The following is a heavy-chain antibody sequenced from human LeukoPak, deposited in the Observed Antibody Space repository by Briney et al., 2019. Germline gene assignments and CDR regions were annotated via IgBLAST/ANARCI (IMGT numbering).Heavy chain of an antibody. CDR2: ISGSGGST. CDR3: AKPARGSGSYPTFDY. J-gene: IGHJ4*02. D-gene: IGHD3-10*01. CDR1: GFTFRSYA. V-gene: IGHV3-23*01. Sequence: GGSLRLSCAASGFTFRSYAMSWVREAPGKGLDWVSAISGSGGSTYYADSVKGRFTISRDNSKNTLYLQMNSLRAEDTAVYYCAKPARGSGSYPTFDYWGQGTLVTVSS.